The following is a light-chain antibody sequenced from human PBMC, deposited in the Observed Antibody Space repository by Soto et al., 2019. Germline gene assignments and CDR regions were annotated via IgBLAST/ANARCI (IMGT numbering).Light chain of an antibody. V-gene: IGKV3-15*01. Sequence: EIVMTQSPATLSVSPGERATLSCRASQSVGSNLAWYQHKPGQAPRLLIYGASTRATGIPARFSGSGSGTEFTLTISSLQSEDFAIYYCQQYRTFGQGTKVDIK. CDR1: QSVGSN. CDR3: QQYRT. J-gene: IGKJ1*01. CDR2: GAS.